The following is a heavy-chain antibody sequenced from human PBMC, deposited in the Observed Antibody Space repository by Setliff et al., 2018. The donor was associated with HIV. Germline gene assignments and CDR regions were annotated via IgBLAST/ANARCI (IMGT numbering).Heavy chain of an antibody. J-gene: IGHJ4*02. CDR2: ISAYNGNT. V-gene: IGHV1-18*01. D-gene: IGHD3-22*01. CDR3: ARGRPDDSVGFGY. CDR1: GYTLRRHG. Sequence: GASVKVSCKASGYTLRRHGISWVRQAPGQGLEWMGWISAYNGNTNYAQKFRGRVTLTTDTSTSTAYMELRSLRSDDTAVYYCARGRPDDSVGFGYWGQGTLVTVSS.